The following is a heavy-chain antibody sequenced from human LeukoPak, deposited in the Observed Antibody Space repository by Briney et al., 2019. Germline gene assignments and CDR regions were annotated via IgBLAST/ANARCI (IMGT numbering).Heavy chain of an antibody. V-gene: IGHV3-66*01. CDR2: IYSGGST. J-gene: IGHJ4*02. CDR1: GFTYRQYA. Sequence: GGSLRLSCAASGFTYRQYAMGWVRQAPGKGLEWVSIIYSGGSTSYADSVKGRFTISRDNYKNTLYLQMNSLRTEDTAVYYCARGGSYFDISGYYFYWGQGTLVTVSS. CDR3: ARGGSYFDISGYYFY. D-gene: IGHD3-22*01.